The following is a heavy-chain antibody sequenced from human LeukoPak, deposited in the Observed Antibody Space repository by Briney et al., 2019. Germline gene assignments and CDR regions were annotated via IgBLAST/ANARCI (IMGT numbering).Heavy chain of an antibody. D-gene: IGHD5-18*01. CDR1: GVSISSGGYY. V-gene: IGHV4-31*03. CDR3: VRDRGGYSNFDY. CDR2: IYYSGST. J-gene: IGHJ4*02. Sequence: PSETLSLTCTVSGVSISSGGYYWSWIRQHPGKGLEWIGYIYYSGSTYYNPSLKSRVTISVDTSKNQFSLKLSSVTAADTAVYYCVRDRGGYSNFDYWGQGTLVTVSS.